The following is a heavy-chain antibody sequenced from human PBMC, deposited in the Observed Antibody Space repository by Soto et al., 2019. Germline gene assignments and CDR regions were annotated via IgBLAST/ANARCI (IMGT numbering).Heavy chain of an antibody. J-gene: IGHJ4*02. CDR3: ARAKKKIAAASYYFDY. V-gene: IGHV4-34*08. D-gene: IGHD6-13*01. Sequence: SETMDIGSAVCGGRLRGDDGGGIRKNPGKGLEWIGEINHSGSTNYNPSLKSRVTISVDTSKNQFSLKLSSVTAADTAVYYCARAKKKIAAASYYFDYWGQGTLVTVSS. CDR1: GGRLRGDD. CDR2: INHSGST.